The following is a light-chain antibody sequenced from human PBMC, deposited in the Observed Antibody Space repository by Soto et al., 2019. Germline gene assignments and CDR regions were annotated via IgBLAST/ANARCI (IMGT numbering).Light chain of an antibody. CDR3: SSYTSSSTYV. J-gene: IGLJ1*01. V-gene: IGLV2-14*01. Sequence: QSALTQPASVSGSPGQSITISCTGTSSDVGGYNYVSWYQEHPGKAPKLMIYDVSNRPSGVSNRFVGSKSGNTASLTISGLQPEDEADYYCSSYTSSSTYVFGTGTKVTVL. CDR2: DVS. CDR1: SSDVGGYNY.